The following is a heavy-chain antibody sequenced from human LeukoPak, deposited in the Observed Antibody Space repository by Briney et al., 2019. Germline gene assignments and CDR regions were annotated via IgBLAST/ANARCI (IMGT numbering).Heavy chain of an antibody. CDR3: ASVPATVVTSHAFDI. D-gene: IGHD4-23*01. J-gene: IGHJ3*02. V-gene: IGHV1-69*13. CDR2: IIPIFGTA. Sequence: GASVKVSCKASGGTFISYAISWVRQAPGQGLEWMGGIIPIFGTANYAQKFQGRVTITADESTSTAYMELSSLRSEDTAVYYCASVPATVVTSHAFDIWGQGTMVTVSS. CDR1: GGTFISYA.